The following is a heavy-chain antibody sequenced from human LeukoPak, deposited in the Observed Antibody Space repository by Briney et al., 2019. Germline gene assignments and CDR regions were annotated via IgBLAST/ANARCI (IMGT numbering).Heavy chain of an antibody. Sequence: GESLKISCKGSGYNFPYYCIAWVRQMPGKGLEWMGIIYPGDSDTRYSPSFQGQVTISADMSITTAYLRWNSLKASDTAMYYCARADGYTAHFDSWGQGTLVTVSS. J-gene: IGHJ4*02. CDR2: IYPGDSDT. CDR3: ARADGYTAHFDS. CDR1: GYNFPYYC. V-gene: IGHV5-51*01. D-gene: IGHD5-24*01.